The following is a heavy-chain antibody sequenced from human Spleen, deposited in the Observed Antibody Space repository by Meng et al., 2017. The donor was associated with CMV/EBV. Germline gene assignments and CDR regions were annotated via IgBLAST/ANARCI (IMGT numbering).Heavy chain of an antibody. D-gene: IGHD2-2*01. CDR1: GGSITRYY. Sequence: SETLSLTCTVSGGSITRYYWSWIRQPPGKGLEWIGYIHYSGSTNYNPSLKSRVTISVDTSKNQFSLKLSSVTAADTALYYSTKDIRSRKGNLLDGMDVWGQGTTVTVSS. V-gene: IGHV4-59*12. J-gene: IGHJ6*02. CDR2: IHYSGST. CDR3: TKDIRSRKGNLLDGMDV.